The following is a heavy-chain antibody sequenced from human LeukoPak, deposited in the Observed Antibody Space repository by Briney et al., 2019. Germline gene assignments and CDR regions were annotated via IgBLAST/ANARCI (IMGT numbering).Heavy chain of an antibody. V-gene: IGHV4-61*09. J-gene: IGHJ4*02. CDR2: IYTSGST. CDR3: AISSGGNSPFDY. D-gene: IGHD2-15*01. Sequence: SETLSLTCTVSGGSISSGNYCWSWIRQPAGKGLEWIGHIYTSGSTNYNPSLKSRVTISVDTSKNQFSLKLSSVTAADTAVYYCAISSGGNSPFDYWGQGTLVTVSS. CDR1: GGSISSGNYC.